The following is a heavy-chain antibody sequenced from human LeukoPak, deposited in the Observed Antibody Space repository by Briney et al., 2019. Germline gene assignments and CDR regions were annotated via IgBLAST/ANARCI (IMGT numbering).Heavy chain of an antibody. CDR3: AREAYCGGDCYSVRWFDP. CDR1: GFTVSSNY. J-gene: IGHJ5*02. CDR2: IYSGGST. D-gene: IGHD2-21*02. Sequence: PGGSLRLSCAASGFTVSSNYMSWVRQAPGKGLEWVSVIYSGGSTYYADSVKGRFTISRDNSKNTLYLQMNSLRAEDTAVYYCAREAYCGGDCYSVRWFDPWGQGTLLTVSS. V-gene: IGHV3-66*01.